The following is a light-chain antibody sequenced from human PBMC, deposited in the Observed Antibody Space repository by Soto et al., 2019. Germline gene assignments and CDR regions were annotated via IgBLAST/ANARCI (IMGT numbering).Light chain of an antibody. J-gene: IGLJ1*01. V-gene: IGLV2-14*01. CDR2: EVS. CDR3: SSYTSSSTLYV. CDR1: SSDVGGYNY. Sequence: QSVLTQPASVSVSPGQSITMSCTGTSSDVGGYNYVSWYQQHPGKAPKLMIYEVSNRPSGVSNRFSGSKSGNTASLTISGLQAEDEADYYCSSYTSSSTLYVFGTGTKV.